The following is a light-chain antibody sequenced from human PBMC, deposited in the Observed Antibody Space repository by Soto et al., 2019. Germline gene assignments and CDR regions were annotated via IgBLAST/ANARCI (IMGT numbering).Light chain of an antibody. V-gene: IGKV3-20*01. CDR1: QSVSSN. CDR3: QQYGSSPPT. CDR2: GAS. Sequence: EIVMTHSPATLAVSPGERATLSSRASQSVSSNLAWYQQKPGQAPRLLIYGASSRATGIPDRFSGSGSGTDFTLTISRLEPEDFAVYYCQQYGSSPPTFGQGTKVDIK. J-gene: IGKJ1*01.